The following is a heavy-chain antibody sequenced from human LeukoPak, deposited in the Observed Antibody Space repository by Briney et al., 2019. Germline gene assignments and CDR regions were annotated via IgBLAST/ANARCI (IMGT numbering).Heavy chain of an antibody. CDR1: GGSISSGGYY. CDR3: ARRSLLDHDAFDI. J-gene: IGHJ3*02. CDR2: IYYSGST. V-gene: IGHV4-30-4*01. Sequence: SETLSLTCTVSGGSISSGGYYWSWIRQPPGKGLEWIGYIYYSGSTYYNPSLKSRVTISVDTSKNQFSLKLSSVTAADTAVYYCARRSLLDHDAFDIWGQGTMVTVSS. D-gene: IGHD3/OR15-3a*01.